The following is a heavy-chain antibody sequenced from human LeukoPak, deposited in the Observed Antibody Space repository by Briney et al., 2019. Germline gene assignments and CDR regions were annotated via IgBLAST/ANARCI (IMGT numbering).Heavy chain of an antibody. CDR2: IYYSGST. V-gene: IGHV4-39*01. CDR1: GGSISSSSYY. Sequence: SETLSLTCTVSGGSISSSSYYWGWIRQPPGKGLEWIGSIYYSGSTYYNPSLKSRVTISVDTSKNQFSLKLSSVTAADTAVYYCARPLGLAAFDIWGQETMVTVSS. CDR3: ARPLGLAAFDI. J-gene: IGHJ3*02.